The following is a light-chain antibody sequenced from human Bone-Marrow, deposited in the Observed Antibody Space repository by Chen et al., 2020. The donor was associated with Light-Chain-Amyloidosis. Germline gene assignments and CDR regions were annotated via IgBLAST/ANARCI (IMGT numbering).Light chain of an antibody. V-gene: IGLV1-44*01. J-gene: IGLJ3*02. CDR2: SNN. Sequence: QSVPTQPPSASGTPGQRVPISCSGSSANIGSNTVNWYQQLPGTAPKLLNYSNNQRPSGVPDRFSGSKAGTSAALAISGLQSEDEADYYCAAWDDSLNGWVFGGGTKLTVL. CDR3: AAWDDSLNGWV. CDR1: SANIGSNT.